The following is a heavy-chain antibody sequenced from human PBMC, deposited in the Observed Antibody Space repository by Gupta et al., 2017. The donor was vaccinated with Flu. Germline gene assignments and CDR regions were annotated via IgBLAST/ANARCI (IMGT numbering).Heavy chain of an antibody. D-gene: IGHD2-2*01. J-gene: IGHJ3*02. V-gene: IGHV3-21*01. CDR1: GFTFSSYS. CDR3: AGPYCSSTSCYFGKDAFDI. Sequence: EVQLVESGGGLVKPGGSLRLSCAASGFTFSSYSMNWVRQAPGKGLEWVSSISSSSSYIYYADSVKGRFTISRDNAKNSLYLQMNSLRAEDTAVYYCAGPYCSSTSCYFGKDAFDIWGQGTMVTVSS. CDR2: ISSSSSYI.